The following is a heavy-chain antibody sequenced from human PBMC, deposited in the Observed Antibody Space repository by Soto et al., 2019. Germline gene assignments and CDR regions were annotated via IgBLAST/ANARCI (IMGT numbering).Heavy chain of an antibody. D-gene: IGHD4-17*01. CDR3: ARGRTVNFYGMDV. V-gene: IGHV1-2*02. CDR1: GYTFTDHY. CDR2: INPHSGDT. J-gene: IGHJ6*02. Sequence: QVPLVQSGAEVKEPGASVKVSYVASGYTFTDHYIHWVRQAPGQGLEWMGWINPHSGDTIYAQKFQGRVTLTRDTSISTAYMELSRLRSDDTAVYYCARGRTVNFYGMDVWGQGTTVTVSS.